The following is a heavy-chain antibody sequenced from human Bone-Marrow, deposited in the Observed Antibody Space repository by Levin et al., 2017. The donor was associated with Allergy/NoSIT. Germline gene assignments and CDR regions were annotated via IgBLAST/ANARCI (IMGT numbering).Heavy chain of an antibody. CDR3: ARIGVRDSSSWGTFDY. CDR1: GGSISSSSYY. V-gene: IGHV4-39*01. J-gene: IGHJ4*02. CDR2: IYYSGST. Sequence: SETLSLTCTVSGGSISSSSYYWGWIRQPPGTGLEWIGSIYYSGSTYYNPSLKSRVTISVDTSKNQFSLKLSSVTAADTAVYYCARIGVRDSSSWGTFDYWGQGTLVTVSS. D-gene: IGHD6-13*01.